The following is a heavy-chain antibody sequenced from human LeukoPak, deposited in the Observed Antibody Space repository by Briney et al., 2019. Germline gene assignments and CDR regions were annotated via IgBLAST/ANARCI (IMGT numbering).Heavy chain of an antibody. J-gene: IGHJ6*02. V-gene: IGHV3-7*01. CDR2: IKQDGSEK. Sequence: PGGSLRLSCAASGFTFSSYWMSWVRQAPGKGLEWVANIKQDGSEKYYVDSVKGRFTISRDNAKNSLYPQMNSLRAEDTAVYYCARGASSVRGPNYYYYGMDVWGQGTTVTVSS. D-gene: IGHD3-10*01. CDR3: ARGASSVRGPNYYYYGMDV. CDR1: GFTFSSYW.